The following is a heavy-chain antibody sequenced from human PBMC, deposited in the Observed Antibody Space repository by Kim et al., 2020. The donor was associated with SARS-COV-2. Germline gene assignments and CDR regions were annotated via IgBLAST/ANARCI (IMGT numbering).Heavy chain of an antibody. CDR1: GYTFSSYG. CDR3: ARETYCGGDCSDYFDY. J-gene: IGHJ4*02. Sequence: ASVKVSCKASGYTFSSYGISWVRQAPGQGLEWMGWISAFNGNTNYAQNLQGRVTMTTDTSTSTAYMELRSLRSDDTAVYYWARETYCGGDCSDYFDYWGQRNPVTVSS. D-gene: IGHD2-21*02. V-gene: IGHV1-18*01. CDR2: ISAFNGNT.